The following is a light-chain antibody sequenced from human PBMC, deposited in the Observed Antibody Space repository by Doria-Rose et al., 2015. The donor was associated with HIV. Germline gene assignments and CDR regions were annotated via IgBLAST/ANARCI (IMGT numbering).Light chain of an antibody. Sequence: DIVMTQSSGTLSLSPGERATLSCRASQSFSSTYLAWYQQKPGQAPSLLIYDGSTRATSIQDRFSASGSGTDFTLTVNRLEPEDFALYYCHQYGTSWTFGQGTKVEI. CDR3: HQYGTSWT. J-gene: IGKJ1*01. CDR1: QSFSSTY. V-gene: IGKV3-20*01. CDR2: DGS.